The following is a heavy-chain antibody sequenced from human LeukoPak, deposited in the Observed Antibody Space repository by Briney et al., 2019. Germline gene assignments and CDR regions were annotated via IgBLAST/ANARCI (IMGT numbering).Heavy chain of an antibody. CDR3: VSFQHDDCNSLDYFDY. V-gene: IGHV3-21*01. CDR1: GFTFSIYS. D-gene: IGHD2-21*02. J-gene: IGHJ4*02. Sequence: GGSLRLSCAASGFTFSIYSMNWARQAPGKGLEWVSSISRSSGSIYYADSVKGRFTISRDNAKNSLYLQMNSLRAEDTAVYYCVSFQHDDCNSLDYFDYWGQGTLVTVSS. CDR2: ISRSSGSI.